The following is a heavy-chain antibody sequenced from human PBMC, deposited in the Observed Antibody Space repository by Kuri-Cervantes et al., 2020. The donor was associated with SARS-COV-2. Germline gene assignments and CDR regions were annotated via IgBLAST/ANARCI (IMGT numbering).Heavy chain of an antibody. CDR3: ATSGYYDFWSGYYFDY. V-gene: IGHV4-39*01. J-gene: IGHJ4*02. CDR1: GGSLSSSSYY. CDR2: IYYSGST. Sequence: GSLRLSCTVSGGSLSSSSYYWGWIRQPPGKGLEWIGSIYYSGSTYYNPSLKSRVTISVDTSKNQFSLKLSSVTAADTAVYYCATSGYYDFWSGYYFDYWGQGTLVTVSS. D-gene: IGHD3-3*01.